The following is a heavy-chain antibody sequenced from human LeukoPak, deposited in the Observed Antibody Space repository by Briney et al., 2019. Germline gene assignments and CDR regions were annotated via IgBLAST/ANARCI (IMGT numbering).Heavy chain of an antibody. Sequence: SETLSLTCTVSGGSISRTSYCWGWIRQPPGKGLEWIGSMYYSGNTYYNPSLKSRVTISVDTSKNQFSLKLSSVTAADTAVYYCARQTGSGLFSLPGGQGTLVTVSS. J-gene: IGHJ4*02. D-gene: IGHD3-10*01. CDR2: MYYSGNT. CDR1: GGSISRTSYC. CDR3: ARQTGSGLFSLP. V-gene: IGHV4-39*01.